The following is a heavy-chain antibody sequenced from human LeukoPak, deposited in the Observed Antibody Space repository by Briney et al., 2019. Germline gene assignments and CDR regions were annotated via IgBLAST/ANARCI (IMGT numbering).Heavy chain of an antibody. J-gene: IGHJ4*02. V-gene: IGHV4-34*01. D-gene: IGHD5-18*01. CDR1: GGSFSGYY. CDR2: INHSGST. Sequence: PSETLSLTCAVYGGSFSGYYWSWIRQPPGKGLEWIGEINHSGSTNYNPSLKSRVTISVDTSKNQFSLKLSSVTAADTAVYYCARLRGYSYGHDYWGQGTLVTVSS. CDR3: ARLRGYSYGHDY.